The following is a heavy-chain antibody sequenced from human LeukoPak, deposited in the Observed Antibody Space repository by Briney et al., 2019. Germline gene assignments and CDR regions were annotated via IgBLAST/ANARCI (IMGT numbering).Heavy chain of an antibody. Sequence: SETLSLTCTVSGGSFRTYYWTWIRQPPGKGLEWIGFIFHTGSTNYTPSLKSRITMSVESSKNQFSLKVTSVTAADTAVYYCARVVLDAFDIWGQGTMVTVSS. CDR1: GGSFRTYY. V-gene: IGHV4-59*01. J-gene: IGHJ3*02. CDR3: ARVVLDAFDI. D-gene: IGHD1-1*01. CDR2: IFHTGST.